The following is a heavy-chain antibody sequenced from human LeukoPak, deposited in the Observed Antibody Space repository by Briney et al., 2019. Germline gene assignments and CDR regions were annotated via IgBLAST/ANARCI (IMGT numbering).Heavy chain of an antibody. V-gene: IGHV3-NL1*01. CDR3: ARGYSSTWYNAFDI. CDR2: ISGGGTST. J-gene: IGHJ3*02. Sequence: GGSLRLSCAASGFTFSSYGMHWVRQAPGKGLEWVAAISGGGTSTYSADSVKGRFTISRDNAKNTLYLQMNSLRAEDTAVYYCARGYSSTWYNAFDIWGQGTMVTVSS. D-gene: IGHD6-13*01. CDR1: GFTFSSYG.